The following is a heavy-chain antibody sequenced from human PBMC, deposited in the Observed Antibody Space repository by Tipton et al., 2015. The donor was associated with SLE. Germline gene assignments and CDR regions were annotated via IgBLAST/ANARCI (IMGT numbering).Heavy chain of an antibody. CDR2: IYRSGST. Sequence: TLSLTCAVSGGSISSSDYSWTWVRQPPGKGLEWIGYIYRSGSTYYNPSLKSRVIISIDRSKNLFSLSLTSVTAADAAVYYCARDRGGSSGWHKDYYFYAMDVWGPGATVTVSS. J-gene: IGHJ6*02. V-gene: IGHV4-30-2*01. CDR1: GGSISSSDYS. D-gene: IGHD6-19*01. CDR3: ARDRGGSSGWHKDYYFYAMDV.